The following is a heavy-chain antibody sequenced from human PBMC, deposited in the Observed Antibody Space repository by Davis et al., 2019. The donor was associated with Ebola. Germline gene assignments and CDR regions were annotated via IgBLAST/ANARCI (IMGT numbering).Heavy chain of an antibody. CDR2: LGTSADT. J-gene: IGHJ3*01. V-gene: IGHV3-53*01. Sequence: GGSLRLSCVVSGFIVSDKYMSWVRQAPGKGLEWVSTLGTSADTYYADSVKGRFTISRDNSKNTLYLQMNGLRVKDTAIYYCAKDTSNIWFDVWGQGTVVTVSS. CDR3: AKDTSNIWFDV. D-gene: IGHD1-26*01. CDR1: GFIVSDKY.